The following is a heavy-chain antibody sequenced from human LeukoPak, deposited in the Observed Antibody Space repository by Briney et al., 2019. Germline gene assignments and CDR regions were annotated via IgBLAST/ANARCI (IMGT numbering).Heavy chain of an antibody. CDR2: IYHSGST. J-gene: IGHJ4*02. V-gene: IGHV4-39*07. CDR3: ARGGIAAAGPAFDY. CDR1: GGSISGSSYY. D-gene: IGHD6-13*01. Sequence: SETLSLTCTVSGGSISGSSYYWGWIRQPPGKGLEWIGEIYHSGSTNYNPSLKSRVTISVDKSKNQFSLKLSSVTAADTAVYYCARGGIAAAGPAFDYWGQGTLVTVSS.